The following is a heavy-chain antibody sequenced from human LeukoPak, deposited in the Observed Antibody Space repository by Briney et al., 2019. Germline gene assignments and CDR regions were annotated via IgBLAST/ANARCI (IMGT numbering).Heavy chain of an antibody. CDR1: GGSFSGYQ. J-gene: IGHJ4*02. CDR2: TNHRGRT. CDR3: ARAYYYDSTGYFEDNY. V-gene: IGHV4-34*01. D-gene: IGHD3-22*01. Sequence: SETLSLTCAVSGGSFSGYQWNWIRQPPGKGLEWIGETNHRGRTTYNPSLKSRVTMSIDTSKNHFSLRLSSVTAADTGVYYCARAYYYDSTGYFEDNYWGQGTLVTVSS.